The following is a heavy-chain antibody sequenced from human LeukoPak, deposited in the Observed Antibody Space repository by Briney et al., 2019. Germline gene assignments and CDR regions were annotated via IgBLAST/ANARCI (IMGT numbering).Heavy chain of an antibody. CDR2: IYTSGST. Sequence: SQTLSLTCTVSGGSISSGSYYWSWIRQPAGKGLEWIGRIYTSGSTNYNPSLKSRVTISVDTSKDQFSLKLSSVTAADTAVYYCARDSHWGVPFDYWGQGILVTVSS. D-gene: IGHD7-27*01. V-gene: IGHV4-61*02. CDR1: GGSISSGSYY. J-gene: IGHJ4*02. CDR3: ARDSHWGVPFDY.